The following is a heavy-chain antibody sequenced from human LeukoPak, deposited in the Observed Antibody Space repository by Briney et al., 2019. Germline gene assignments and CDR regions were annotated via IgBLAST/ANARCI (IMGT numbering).Heavy chain of an antibody. CDR2: IYKSGST. CDR1: GGSISSGGYY. J-gene: IGHJ5*02. Sequence: SQTLSLTCTVSGGSISSGGYYWSWIRQPAGKALEWIGRIYKSGSTNYNPLFKSRVTISIDTSKNQFSLRLNSVTAADTAVYYCTRVAVGYSYGQQNWFDPWGQGTLVTVSS. V-gene: IGHV4-61*02. CDR3: TRVAVGYSYGQQNWFDP. D-gene: IGHD5-18*01.